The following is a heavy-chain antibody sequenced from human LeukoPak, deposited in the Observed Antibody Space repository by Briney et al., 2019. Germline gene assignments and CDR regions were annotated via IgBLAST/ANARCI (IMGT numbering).Heavy chain of an antibody. Sequence: GGSLRLSCGASGFTFSSYWMHWVRQAPGKGLEWVSYISSSGSTIYYADSVKGRFTISRDNAKNSLYLQMNSLRAEDTAVYYCAELGITMIGGVWGKGTTVTISS. CDR3: AELGITMIGGV. CDR1: GFTFSSYW. J-gene: IGHJ6*04. V-gene: IGHV3-48*04. CDR2: ISSSGSTI. D-gene: IGHD3-10*02.